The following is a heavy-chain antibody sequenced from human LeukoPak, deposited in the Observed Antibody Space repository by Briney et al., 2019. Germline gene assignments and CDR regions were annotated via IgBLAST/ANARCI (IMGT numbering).Heavy chain of an antibody. CDR1: VGSISSCSYY. V-gene: IGHV4-61*02. CDR3: ARGPELLYYYYYMDV. D-gene: IGHD1-26*01. Sequence: SQTLSLTCTVSVGSISSCSYYWSWIWQPAGKGLEWIGRIYSSGSTYCNQSLKSRVTISVDTSKNQFFLKLRSVTAADTAVYYCARGPELLYYYYYMDVWGKGTTVTVSS. CDR2: IYSSGST. J-gene: IGHJ6*03.